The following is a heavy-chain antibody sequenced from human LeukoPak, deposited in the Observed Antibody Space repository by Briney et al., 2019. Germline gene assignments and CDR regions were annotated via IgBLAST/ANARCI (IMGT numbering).Heavy chain of an antibody. V-gene: IGHV3-7*01. CDR1: GFTFSSYW. CDR3: ARLTMVRGVIVGDYYYYYSMDV. CDR2: IIPDGSES. J-gene: IGHJ6*03. Sequence: PGGSLRLSCVASGFTFSSYWMSWVRRAPGKGLEWVANIIPDGSESYYVDSVKGRFTITRDNAKSSLYLQMNSLRAGDTAVYYCARLTMVRGVIVGDYYYYYSMDVWGKGTTVIVSS. D-gene: IGHD3-10*01.